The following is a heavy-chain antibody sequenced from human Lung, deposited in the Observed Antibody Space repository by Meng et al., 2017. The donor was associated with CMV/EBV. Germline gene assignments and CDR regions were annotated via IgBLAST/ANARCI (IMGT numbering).Heavy chain of an antibody. J-gene: IGHJ6*02. CDR1: GFSLSSTGLR. CDR2: IDWHDDK. V-gene: IGHV2-70D*14. Sequence: GXXLVXPTQTLTLTCTFSGFSLSSTGLRVNWIRQPPGKALEWLARIDWHDDKLYNTSLKTRLTISKDTFKNQVVLTMTDMDHVDTATYYCARTSDYYHVMDVWGQGXTVTVSS. CDR3: ARTSDYYHVMDV.